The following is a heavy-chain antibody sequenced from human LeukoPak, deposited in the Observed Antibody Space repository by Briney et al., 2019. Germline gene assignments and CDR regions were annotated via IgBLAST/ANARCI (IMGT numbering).Heavy chain of an antibody. CDR1: GYTFTSYG. CDR2: INPSGGST. CDR3: ARDRLNYYDSSGHPQGLFDY. V-gene: IGHV1-46*01. D-gene: IGHD3-22*01. J-gene: IGHJ4*02. Sequence: ASVKVSCKASGYTFTSYGISWVRQAPGQGLEWMGIINPSGGSTNYAQKFQGRVTMTRDTSTSTVYMELSSLRSEDTAVYYCARDRLNYYDSSGHPQGLFDYWGQGTLVTVSS.